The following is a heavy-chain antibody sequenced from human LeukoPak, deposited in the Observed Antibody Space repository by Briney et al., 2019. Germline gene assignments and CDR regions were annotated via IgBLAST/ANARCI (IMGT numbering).Heavy chain of an antibody. D-gene: IGHD6-25*01. J-gene: IGHJ5*02. CDR2: IHSSGTT. CDR3: ARGGASSEWFDP. Sequence: SETLSLTCTVSGDSISGYYWSWIRQPPGKGLEWIAFIHSSGTTNYNPSLKSRVSISVDTSNNQFSLNVNSVAAADTAVYYCARGGASSEWFDPWGQGTLVTVSS. V-gene: IGHV4-59*01. CDR1: GDSISGYY.